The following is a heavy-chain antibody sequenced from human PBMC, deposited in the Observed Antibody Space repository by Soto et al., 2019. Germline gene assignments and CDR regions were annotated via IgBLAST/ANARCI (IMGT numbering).Heavy chain of an antibody. CDR2: IYHSGST. CDR1: SGSISSSNW. CDR3: ARGSGSYYNGEYYFDP. D-gene: IGHD3-10*01. V-gene: IGHV4-4*02. Sequence: SETLSLTCAVSSGSISSSNWWSWVRQPPGKGLEWIGEIYHSGSTNYNPSLKSRVTISVDKSKNQFSLKLSSVTAADTAVYYCARGSGSYYNGEYYFDPWGQGAPVTVSS. J-gene: IGHJ4*02.